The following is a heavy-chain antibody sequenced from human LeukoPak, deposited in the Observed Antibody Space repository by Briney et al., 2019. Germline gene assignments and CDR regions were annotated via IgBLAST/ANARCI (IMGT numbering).Heavy chain of an antibody. V-gene: IGHV3-23*01. D-gene: IGHD2/OR15-2a*01. CDR3: AKDRVSPGFNLFDA. J-gene: IGHJ5*02. Sequence: HPGGSLRLSCAASGFTFSSYGMSWVRQAPGKGLEWVSAINGRGDNTYYADSVKGRFTISRDNSKSTLFLQMNSLRAEDTAIYYCAKDRVSPGFNLFDAWGQGTLVTVS. CDR1: GFTFSSYG. CDR2: INGRGDNT.